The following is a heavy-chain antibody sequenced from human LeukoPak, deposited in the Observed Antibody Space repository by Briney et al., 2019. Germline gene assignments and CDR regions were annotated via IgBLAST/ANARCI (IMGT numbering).Heavy chain of an antibody. J-gene: IGHJ3*01. V-gene: IGHV3-21*03. CDR3: TRDIDDVLTGDDAFDV. Sequence: GGSLRLSCAGSGFTFSGYSLNWVRQAPGKGLGWVSSITGSGSSMYYADSVKGRFTISRDNAESSVYLQMNSLRVDDTGLYYCTRDIDDVLTGDDAFDVWGQGTVVTVSS. CDR2: ITGSGSSM. CDR1: GFTFSGYS. D-gene: IGHD3-9*01.